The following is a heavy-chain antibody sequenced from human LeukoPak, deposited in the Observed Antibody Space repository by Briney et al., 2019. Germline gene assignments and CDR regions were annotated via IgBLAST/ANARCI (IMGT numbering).Heavy chain of an antibody. CDR2: INWNGGST. CDR3: ARVFGTNGVYYDAFDI. CDR1: GFTFSNAW. D-gene: IGHD2-8*01. Sequence: PGGSLRLSCAASGFTFSNAWMSWVRQAPGKGLEWVSGINWNGGSTGYADSVKGRFTISRDNAKNSLYLQMNSLRADDTALYYCARVFGTNGVYYDAFDIWGQGTMVTVSS. V-gene: IGHV3-20*04. J-gene: IGHJ3*02.